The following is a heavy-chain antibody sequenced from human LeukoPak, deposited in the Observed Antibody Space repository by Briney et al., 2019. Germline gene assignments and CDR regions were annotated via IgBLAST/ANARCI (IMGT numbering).Heavy chain of an antibody. CDR3: ARAQGWERPLDY. CDR1: GYTFTGHY. CDR2: IIPNSGGT. V-gene: IGHV1-2*02. Sequence: GASVKVSCKASGYTFTGHYMHWVRQAPGQGLEWMGWIIPNSGGTKYAQKFQGRVNMTRDTSISTAYLELSRLTSDDTAVYYCARAQGWERPLDYWGQGTLVTVSS. J-gene: IGHJ4*02. D-gene: IGHD1-1*01.